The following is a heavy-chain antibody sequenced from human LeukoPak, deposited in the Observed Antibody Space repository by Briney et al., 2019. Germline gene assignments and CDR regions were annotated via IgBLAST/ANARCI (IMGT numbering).Heavy chain of an antibody. CDR3: ARGEDIVVVVAATRKYFDY. D-gene: IGHD2-15*01. V-gene: IGHV4-34*01. Sequence: SETLSLTCAVYGGSFSGYYWSWIRQPQGKGLEWIGEINHSGSTNYNPSLKSRVTIPVDTSKNQFSLKLSSVTAADTAVYYCARGEDIVVVVAATRKYFDYWGQGTLVTVSS. CDR2: INHSGST. J-gene: IGHJ4*02. CDR1: GGSFSGYY.